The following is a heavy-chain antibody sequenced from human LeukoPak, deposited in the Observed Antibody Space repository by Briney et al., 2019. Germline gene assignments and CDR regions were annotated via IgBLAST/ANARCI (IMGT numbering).Heavy chain of an antibody. CDR2: IYCSGST. Sequence: NPSETLSLTCSVSGGSISSYYWNWIRQPPGKGLEWIGYIYCSGSTNYNPSLKSRVTISLDTSKNQFSLKLSSVTAADTAVYYCARAATTVVPFDYWGQGTLVTVSS. V-gene: IGHV4-59*01. J-gene: IGHJ4*02. D-gene: IGHD4-23*01. CDR1: GGSISSYY. CDR3: ARAATTVVPFDY.